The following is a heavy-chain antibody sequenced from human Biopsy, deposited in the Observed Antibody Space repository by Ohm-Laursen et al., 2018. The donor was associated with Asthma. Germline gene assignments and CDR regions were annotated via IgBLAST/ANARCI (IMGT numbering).Heavy chain of an antibody. Sequence: SLRLPCTASGFTFHNYVMHWVRQAPGKGLEWVAGIFFDGSNKYYADSVKGRFTISRDISKDTLYLQVNSLRGDDTAVYYCARGKTWGRSYYFDYWGQGTLVTVSS. CDR2: IFFDGSNK. CDR1: GFTFHNYV. D-gene: IGHD6-6*01. V-gene: IGHV3-30-3*01. J-gene: IGHJ4*02. CDR3: ARGKTWGRSYYFDY.